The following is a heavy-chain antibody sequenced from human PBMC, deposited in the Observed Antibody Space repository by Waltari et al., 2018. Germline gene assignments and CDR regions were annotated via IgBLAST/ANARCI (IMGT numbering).Heavy chain of an antibody. Sequence: QVQLQESGPGLVKPSETLSLTCTVSGGSISSYYWSWIRQPPGKGLEWIGYIYYSGSTNYNPSLKSRVTISVDTSKNQFSLKLSSVTAADTAVYYCARGGELLLYYYMDVWGKGTTVTVSS. J-gene: IGHJ6*03. D-gene: IGHD1-26*01. CDR3: ARGGELLLYYYMDV. CDR2: IYYSGST. V-gene: IGHV4-59*01. CDR1: GGSISSYY.